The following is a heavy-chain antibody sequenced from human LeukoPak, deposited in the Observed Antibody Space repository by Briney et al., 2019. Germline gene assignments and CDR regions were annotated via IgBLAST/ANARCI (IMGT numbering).Heavy chain of an antibody. D-gene: IGHD3-10*02. CDR1: GGSFSGYY. V-gene: IGHV4-34*01. CDR3: ARVLVYHYDRPGAFDI. Sequence: PSETLSLTCAVYGGSFSGYYWSWIRQPPGKGLEWIGEINHSGSTNYNPSLKSRVTISVDTSKNQFSLKLSSVTAADTAVYYCARVLVYHYDRPGAFDIWGQGTMVTVSS. J-gene: IGHJ3*02. CDR2: INHSGST.